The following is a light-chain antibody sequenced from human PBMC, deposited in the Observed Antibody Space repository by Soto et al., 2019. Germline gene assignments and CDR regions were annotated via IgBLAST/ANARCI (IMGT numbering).Light chain of an antibody. CDR2: GAS. J-gene: IGKJ1*01. CDR1: QSVSSN. V-gene: IGKV3-15*01. CDR3: QQYNNWPQT. Sequence: EVVMTQSPATLSVSPGERATLSCRASQSVSSNLAWYQQQPGQAPRLLIYGASTRATGIPARFSGSGSGTEFTLTISSLQSEDFAVYYCQQYNNWPQTFGQGTKAEIK.